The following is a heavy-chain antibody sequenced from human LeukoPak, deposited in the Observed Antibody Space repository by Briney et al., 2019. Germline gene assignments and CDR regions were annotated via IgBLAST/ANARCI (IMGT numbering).Heavy chain of an antibody. CDR3: ARAFPNPNFSYGMDV. J-gene: IGHJ6*02. CDR2: IYHSGST. D-gene: IGHD2/OR15-2a*01. Sequence: SETLSLTCTVSGYSISSGYYWGWIRQPPGKGLEWIWSIYHSGSTYYNPSLKSRVTISVDTSKNQFSLKLSSVTAADTAVYYCARAFPNPNFSYGMDVWGQGTTVTVSS. V-gene: IGHV4-38-2*02. CDR1: GYSISSGYY.